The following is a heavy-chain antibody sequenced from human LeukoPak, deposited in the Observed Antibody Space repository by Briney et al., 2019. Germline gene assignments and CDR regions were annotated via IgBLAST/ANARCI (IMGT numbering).Heavy chain of an antibody. J-gene: IGHJ6*03. V-gene: IGHV3-30*02. Sequence: GGSLRLSCAASGFTFSSYGMHWVRQAPGKGLEWVAFIRYDGSNKYYADSVKGRFTISRDNSKNTLYLQMNSLRAEDTAVYYCAKLRIWPPKYMDVWGKGTTVTISS. CDR1: GFTFSSYG. CDR3: AKLRIWPPKYMDV. CDR2: IRYDGSNK. D-gene: IGHD3-3*01.